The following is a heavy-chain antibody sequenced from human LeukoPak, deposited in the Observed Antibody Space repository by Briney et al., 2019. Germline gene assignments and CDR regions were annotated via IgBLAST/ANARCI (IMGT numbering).Heavy chain of an antibody. D-gene: IGHD3-3*01. CDR1: GFTFSSYS. CDR2: ISSSSSYI. Sequence: GGSLRLSCAASGFTFSSYSMNWVRQAPGKGLEWVSSISSSSSYIYYADSVKGRFTISRDNAKNSLYLQMNSLRAEDTAVYYCARDHGSFEVPNNAFDIWGQGTMVTVSS. V-gene: IGHV3-21*01. CDR3: ARDHGSFEVPNNAFDI. J-gene: IGHJ3*02.